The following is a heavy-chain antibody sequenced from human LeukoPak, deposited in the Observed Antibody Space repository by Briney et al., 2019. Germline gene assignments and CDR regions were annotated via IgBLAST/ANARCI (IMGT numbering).Heavy chain of an antibody. J-gene: IGHJ4*02. V-gene: IGHV1-24*01. Sequence: ASVKVSCKPSEYTLTQLSMHWVRQAPGKGLEWMGGFDPEDGETIYAQKFQGRVTMTEDTSTDTAYMELSSLRSEDTAVYYCATIPIRLGELSFPSSFDYWGQGTLVTVSS. CDR2: FDPEDGET. CDR3: ATIPIRLGELSFPSSFDY. CDR1: EYTLTQLS. D-gene: IGHD3-16*02.